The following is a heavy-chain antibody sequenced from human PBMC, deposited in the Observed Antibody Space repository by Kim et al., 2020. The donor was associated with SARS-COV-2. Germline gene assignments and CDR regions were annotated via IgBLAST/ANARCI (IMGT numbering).Heavy chain of an antibody. V-gene: IGHV3-23*01. Sequence: DAVKGRFTISRDKSKNTLYLQRNRLRAEDTAVYYCAKRGGTYGDYNWFDPWGQGTRVTVSS. J-gene: IGHJ5*02. D-gene: IGHD4-17*01. CDR3: AKRGGTYGDYNWFDP.